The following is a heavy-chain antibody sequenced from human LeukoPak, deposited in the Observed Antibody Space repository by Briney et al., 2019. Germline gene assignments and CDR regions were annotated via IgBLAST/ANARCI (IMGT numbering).Heavy chain of an antibody. J-gene: IGHJ4*02. CDR1: GFTFSSYA. Sequence: PGGSLRLSCAASGFTFSSYAMHWVRQAPGKGVGWVAVISYAGSNKYYADSVKGRFTISRDNSKNTLYLQMNSLRAEDTAVYYCARDSGTTGTFDYWGQGTLVTVSS. CDR3: ARDSGTTGTFDY. D-gene: IGHD1-7*01. V-gene: IGHV3-30-3*01. CDR2: ISYAGSNK.